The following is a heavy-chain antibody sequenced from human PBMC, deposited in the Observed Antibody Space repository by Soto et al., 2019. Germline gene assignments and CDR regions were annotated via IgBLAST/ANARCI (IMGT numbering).Heavy chain of an antibody. J-gene: IGHJ6*02. CDR1: GYTFTSYG. CDR2: IIPIFGTA. CDR3: ARHDCISTSCYYYYYYGMDV. Sequence: SVKVSCKASGYTFTSYGISWVRQAPGQGLEWMGGIIPIFGTANYAQKFQGRVTITADESTSTAYMELGSLRSEDTAVYYCARHDCISTSCYYYYYYGMDVWGQGTTVTVSS. D-gene: IGHD2-2*01. V-gene: IGHV1-69*13.